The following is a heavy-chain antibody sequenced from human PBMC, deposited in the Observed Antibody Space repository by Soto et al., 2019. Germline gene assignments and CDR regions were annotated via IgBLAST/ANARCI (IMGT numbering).Heavy chain of an antibody. CDR2: IYYSGST. V-gene: IGHV4-59*08. Sequence: QVQLQESGPGLVKPSETLSLTCTVSGGSISSYYWSWVRQPPGKGLECIGYIYYSGSTNYNPSLKGRVTISVDTSKNQFSLKLSSVTAADTAVYYCARRPGFGHAFDIWGQGTMVTVSS. CDR3: ARRPGFGHAFDI. CDR1: GGSISSYY. J-gene: IGHJ3*02. D-gene: IGHD3-10*01.